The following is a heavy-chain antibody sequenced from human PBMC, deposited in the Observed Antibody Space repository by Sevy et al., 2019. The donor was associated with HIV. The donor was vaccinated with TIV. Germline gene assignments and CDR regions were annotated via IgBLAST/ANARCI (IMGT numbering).Heavy chain of an antibody. CDR1: GFTFSSYA. D-gene: IGHD6-13*01. CDR2: ISYDGSNK. CDR3: ARDPIAAAGTPYDAFDI. V-gene: IGHV3-30-3*01. Sequence: GGSLRLSCAASGFTFSSYAMHWVRQAPGKGLEWVAVISYDGSNKYYADSVKGRFTISRDNSKNTLYPQMNSLRAEDTAVYYCARDPIAAAGTPYDAFDIWGQGTMVTVSS. J-gene: IGHJ3*02.